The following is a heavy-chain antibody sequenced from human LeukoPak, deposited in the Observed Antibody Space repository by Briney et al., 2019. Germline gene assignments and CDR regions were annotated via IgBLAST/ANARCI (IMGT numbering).Heavy chain of an antibody. D-gene: IGHD2-21*01. CDR2: IKQDGSEK. Sequence: GGSLRLSCAASGFTFSSYWMDWVRQAPGKGLEWVANIKQDGSEKYYVDSVKGRFTISRDNAKNSLYLQMNSLRADDTAVYYCARDRDWYTLDCWGQGALVTVSS. CDR1: GFTFSSYW. CDR3: ARDRDWYTLDC. J-gene: IGHJ4*02. V-gene: IGHV3-7*01.